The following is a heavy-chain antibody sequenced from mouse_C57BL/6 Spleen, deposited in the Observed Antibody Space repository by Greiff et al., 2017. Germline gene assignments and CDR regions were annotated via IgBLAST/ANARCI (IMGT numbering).Heavy chain of an antibody. CDR1: GYTFTSYW. V-gene: IGHV1-52*01. J-gene: IGHJ3*01. Sequence: VKLQQPGAELVRPGSSVKLSCKASGYTFTSYWMHWVKQRPIQGLEWIGNIDPSDSETHYNQKFKDKATLTVDKSSSTAYMQLSSLTSEDSAVYYCARGIGSSYVAWFAYWGQGTLVTVSA. CDR3: ARGIGSSYVAWFAY. D-gene: IGHD1-1*01. CDR2: IDPSDSET.